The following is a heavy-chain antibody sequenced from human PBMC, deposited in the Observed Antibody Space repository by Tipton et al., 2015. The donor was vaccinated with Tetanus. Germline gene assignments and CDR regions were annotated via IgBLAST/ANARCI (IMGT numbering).Heavy chain of an antibody. V-gene: IGHV4-59*01. J-gene: IGHJ4*02. Sequence: LRLSCTVSGGSISGSYWNWIRQPPGKGLEWIGYVYYNGNTHYNPVLKSRVTISVDTSKNQFSLKLSSVTAADTAIYYCAREVPAAGHFDSWGQGTLVTVSS. D-gene: IGHD2-2*01. CDR2: VYYNGNT. CDR3: AREVPAAGHFDS. CDR1: GGSISGSY.